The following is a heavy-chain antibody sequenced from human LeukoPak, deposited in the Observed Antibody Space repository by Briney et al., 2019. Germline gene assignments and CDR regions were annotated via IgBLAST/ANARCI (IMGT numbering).Heavy chain of an antibody. V-gene: IGHV3-33*01. CDR1: GFAFSASY. J-gene: IGHJ4*02. CDR2: IWYDGSNK. Sequence: PGRSLRLSCVASGFAFSASYMHWVRQAPGKGLEWVSVIWYDGSNKYYADSVKGRFTISRDNAKNSLYLQMNSLRAEDTAVYYCARRSPNYYFDYWGQGTPVTVSS. CDR3: ARRSPNYYFDY.